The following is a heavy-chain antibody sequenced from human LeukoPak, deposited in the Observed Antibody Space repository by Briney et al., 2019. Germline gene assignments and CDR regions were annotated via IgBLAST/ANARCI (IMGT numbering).Heavy chain of an antibody. Sequence: GRSLSLSCAASAFTLSSYVMHWARQAPGDGLDWVAVVRKDGTATTYRNSGTGRFSFPSDNSKNTLYLQMDRLRIEATAVYYCAVEDDRSGSAGALGFDPWRQATLPAVSA. J-gene: IGHJ5*02. CDR1: AFTLSSYV. D-gene: IGHD3-22*01. CDR3: AVEDDRSGSAGALGFDP. CDR2: VRKDGTAT. V-gene: IGHV3-30*04.